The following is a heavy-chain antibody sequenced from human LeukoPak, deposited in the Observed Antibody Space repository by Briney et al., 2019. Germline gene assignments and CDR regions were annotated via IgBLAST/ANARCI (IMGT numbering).Heavy chain of an antibody. CDR2: ISSSGGST. CDR1: GFTFSTYA. V-gene: IGHV3-64D*09. J-gene: IGHJ4*02. D-gene: IGHD1-7*01. CDR3: VKDSNWNYILALFDY. Sequence: GGSLRLSCSASGFTFSTYAMHWVRQAPGKGLEHVSAISSSGGSTYYADSVKGRFTISRVNSKNTLYLQMSSLRGEDTAVYYCVKDSNWNYILALFDYWGQGTLVTVSS.